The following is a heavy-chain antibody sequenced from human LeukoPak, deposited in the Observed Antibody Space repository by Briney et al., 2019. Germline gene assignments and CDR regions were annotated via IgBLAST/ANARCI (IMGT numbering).Heavy chain of an antibody. D-gene: IGHD1-1*01. CDR2: ISSSSSYI. J-gene: IGHJ4*02. CDR1: GFTFSSYS. CDR3: ARVGWNDVDFDY. V-gene: IGHV3-21*01. Sequence: GGSLRLSCAASGFTFSSYSMNWVRQAPGKGLEWVSSISSSSSYIYYADSVKGRFTISRDNAKNSLYLQMNSLRAEDTAVYYCARVGWNDVDFDYWGQGTLVTVSS.